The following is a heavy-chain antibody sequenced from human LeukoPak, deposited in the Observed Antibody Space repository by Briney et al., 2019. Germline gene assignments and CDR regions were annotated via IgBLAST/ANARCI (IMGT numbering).Heavy chain of an antibody. J-gene: IGHJ5*02. CDR1: GGSISSGDYY. CDR3: ARDRGRTIFGVVILKGFDP. Sequence: SQTLSLTCSVSGGSISSGDYYWSWIRQPPGKGLGWIGPIYYGGSTYYDPSLKSRVTISVDTSKNQFSLKLSSVTAADTAVYYCARDRGRTIFGVVILKGFDPWGQGTLVTVSS. V-gene: IGHV4-30-4*08. CDR2: IYYGGST. D-gene: IGHD3-3*01.